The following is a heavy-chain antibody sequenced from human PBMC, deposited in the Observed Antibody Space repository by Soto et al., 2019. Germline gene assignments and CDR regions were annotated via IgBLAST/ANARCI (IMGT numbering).Heavy chain of an antibody. CDR3: TTTYVGIQLWFEFYYFDH. V-gene: IGHV3-15*07. D-gene: IGHD5-18*01. CDR2: IKSKTDGGTT. CDR1: GFTFSNAW. J-gene: IGHJ4*02. Sequence: EVQLVESGGGLVKPGGSLRLSCAASGFTFSNAWMNWVRQAPGKGLEWVGRIKSKTDGGTTDYAAPVKGRFTISRDDSKNTLYLQMNSLKTEDTAVYYCTTTYVGIQLWFEFYYFDHWGQGTLVTVSS.